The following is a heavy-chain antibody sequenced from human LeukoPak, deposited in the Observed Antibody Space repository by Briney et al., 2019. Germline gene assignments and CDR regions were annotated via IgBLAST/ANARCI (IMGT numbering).Heavy chain of an antibody. V-gene: IGHV1-69*04. Sequence: SVKVSCKASGGTFSSYAISWVRQAPGQGLEWMGRIIPILGIANYAQKFQGRVTITADKSTSTAHMELSSLRSEDTAVYYCARDLDGDYPTHDYWGQGTLVTVSS. CDR1: GGTFSSYA. CDR3: ARDLDGDYPTHDY. D-gene: IGHD4-17*01. CDR2: IIPILGIA. J-gene: IGHJ4*02.